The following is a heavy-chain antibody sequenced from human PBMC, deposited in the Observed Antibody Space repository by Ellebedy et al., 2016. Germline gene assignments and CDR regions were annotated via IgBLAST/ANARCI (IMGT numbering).Heavy chain of an antibody. J-gene: IGHJ1*01. CDR3: ARSVAGTGNFLH. V-gene: IGHV4-39*07. CDR2: IYYSGST. D-gene: IGHD6-19*01. CDR1: GGSISSYY. Sequence: SETLSLXXTVSGGSISSYYWGWIRQPPGKGLEWIGSIYYSGSTYYNPSLKSRVTISIDTSENQFSLKLTSVTAADTAMYYCARSVAGTGNFLHWGQGTLVTVSS.